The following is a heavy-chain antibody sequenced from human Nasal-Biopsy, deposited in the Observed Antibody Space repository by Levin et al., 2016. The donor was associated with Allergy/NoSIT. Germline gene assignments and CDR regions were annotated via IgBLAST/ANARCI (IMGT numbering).Heavy chain of an antibody. J-gene: IGHJ4*02. Sequence: GESLKISCGGSGFTFGNYAMSWIRQAPGKGLEWVSTISGSDGHTYYAKSVKGRFTISRDNSKSTLYLQMNSLRAEDTAIYYCAKDPETSTWNGPTDDWGQGTLVSVSS. CDR1: GFTFGNYA. V-gene: IGHV3-23*01. D-gene: IGHD1-1*01. CDR2: ISGSDGHT. CDR3: AKDPETSTWNGPTDD.